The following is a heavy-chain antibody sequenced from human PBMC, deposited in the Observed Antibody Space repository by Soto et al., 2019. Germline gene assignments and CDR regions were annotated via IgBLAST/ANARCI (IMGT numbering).Heavy chain of an antibody. J-gene: IGHJ6*02. V-gene: IGHV3-7*05. CDR1: GFTFRGYW. CDR3: AREAV. Sequence: EVQLVESGGALVKPGGSWRLSCAASGFTFRGYWMSWVRQAPGKGLEWVANIKQDGSEQFYVDSVKGRFTISRDNAKNSLYLQMNSLRAEDTAVYYCAREAVWGQGTTVTVSS. CDR2: IKQDGSEQ.